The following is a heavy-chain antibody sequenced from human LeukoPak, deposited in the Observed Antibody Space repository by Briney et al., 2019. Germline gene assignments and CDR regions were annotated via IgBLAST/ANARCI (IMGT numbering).Heavy chain of an antibody. D-gene: IGHD2-15*01. CDR3: AKDWRYCSGGSCPLDAFDI. CDR1: GFTFSSYA. V-gene: IGHV3-23*01. J-gene: IGHJ3*02. Sequence: GGSLRLSCAASGFTFSSYAMSWVRQAPGKGLEWVSAISGSGGSTYYADSVKGRFTISRDNSKNTLYLQMNSLRAEDTAVYYCAKDWRYCSGGSCPLDAFDIWGQGTMVTVSS. CDR2: ISGSGGST.